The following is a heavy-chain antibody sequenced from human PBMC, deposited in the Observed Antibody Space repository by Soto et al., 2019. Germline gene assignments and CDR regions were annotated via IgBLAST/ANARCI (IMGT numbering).Heavy chain of an antibody. CDR2: IYHRGTS. CDR1: GGSISSGAYS. V-gene: IGHV4-30-2*01. J-gene: IGHJ5*02. Sequence: SETLSLTCTVSGGSISSGAYSWSWSRLPPGKRLEWIGYIYHRGTSHYNPSLKGRVTMSVDRSKNQFSLNLRSVTAADTAVYYCARTLDYGGSAGTNWFDPWGQGTLVTVSS. D-gene: IGHD2-15*01. CDR3: ARTLDYGGSAGTNWFDP.